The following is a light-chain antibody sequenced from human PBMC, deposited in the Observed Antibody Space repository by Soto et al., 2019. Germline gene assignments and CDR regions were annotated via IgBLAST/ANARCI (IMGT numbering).Light chain of an antibody. CDR1: SSDVGSYNL. CDR2: EVN. CDR3: CSYAESETYV. V-gene: IGLV2-23*02. J-gene: IGLJ7*01. Sequence: QSVLTQPASVSGSPGQSITISCTGTSSDVGSYNLVSWYQQYPGKAPKLMIYEVNKRPSGVSNRFSGSKSGNTASLTISGLQAEDEADYYCCSYAESETYVFAGGTQLTVL.